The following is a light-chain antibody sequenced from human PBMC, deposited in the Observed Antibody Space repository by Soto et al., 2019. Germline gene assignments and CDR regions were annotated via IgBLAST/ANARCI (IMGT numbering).Light chain of an antibody. V-gene: IGKV1-5*03. CDR2: QAS. CDR3: QQSYIYSRT. J-gene: IGKJ5*01. CDR1: QSISTW. Sequence: DIQMTQSPSTLSASVGDRVTITCRASQSISTWLAWYQHKPGKAPILLIYQASSLEGGVPSSFIGSGSGTEFTLSISSLQPDVFATYYCQQSYIYSRTFGQGT.